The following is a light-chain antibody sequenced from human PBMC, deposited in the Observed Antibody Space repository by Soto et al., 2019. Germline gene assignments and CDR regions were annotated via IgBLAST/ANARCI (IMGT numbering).Light chain of an antibody. J-gene: IGKJ2*01. CDR2: WAS. Sequence: DIVMTQSPDSLAVSLGERATINCKSSQSVLYSSNNKNYLAWYQQKPGQPPKLLIYWASTRESGVPDRFSGCGSGTDFTLTISSLQAEDVAVYYCQQYYSTPQPFGQGTKLEIK. V-gene: IGKV4-1*01. CDR3: QQYYSTPQP. CDR1: QSVLYSSNNKNY.